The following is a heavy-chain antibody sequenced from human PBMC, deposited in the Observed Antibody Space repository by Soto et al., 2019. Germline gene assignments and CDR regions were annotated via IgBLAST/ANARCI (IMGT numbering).Heavy chain of an antibody. D-gene: IGHD4-17*01. CDR3: ARGDYASYYYGMDV. Sequence: QVQLQESGPGLVKPSQTLSLTCTVSGGSISSGGYYWSWIRQHPGKGLEWIGYIYYGGSTYYNPSLKSRVARSVDTSKNQFSLKLSSVTAADTAVYYCARGDYASYYYGMDVWGQGTTVTVSS. CDR2: IYYGGST. CDR1: GGSISSGGYY. J-gene: IGHJ6*02. V-gene: IGHV4-31*03.